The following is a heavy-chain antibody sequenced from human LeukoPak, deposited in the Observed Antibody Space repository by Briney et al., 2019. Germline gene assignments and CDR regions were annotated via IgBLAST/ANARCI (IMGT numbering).Heavy chain of an antibody. D-gene: IGHD3-3*01. CDR3: ARVHGHHLETLDY. CDR2: INHSGNT. J-gene: IGHJ4*02. Sequence: SETLCLTCAVSGGSFSGDYWSWIRQPPGKGLQWIGEINHSGNTNNNSSLKSRVTMSVDTSKNQLYLNLTSVTAADTAVYYCARVHGHHLETLDYWGQGILVTVSS. CDR1: GGSFSGDY. V-gene: IGHV4-34*01.